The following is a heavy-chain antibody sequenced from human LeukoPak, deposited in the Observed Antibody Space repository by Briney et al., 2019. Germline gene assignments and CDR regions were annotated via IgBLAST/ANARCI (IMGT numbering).Heavy chain of an antibody. CDR3: AXXIRXXXX. CDR1: GFTFSSHG. V-gene: IGHV3-23*01. D-gene: IGHD4-17*01. CDR2: ISIGGDTT. Sequence: GGSLRLSCAASGFTFSSHGMCWVRQAPGRGLEWVSSISIGGDTTYSDSVKGRLTISRDNSKNTLYLQLASLRAEDTAIYYCAXXIRXXXXWXQGTLVTVSS. J-gene: IGHJ4*02.